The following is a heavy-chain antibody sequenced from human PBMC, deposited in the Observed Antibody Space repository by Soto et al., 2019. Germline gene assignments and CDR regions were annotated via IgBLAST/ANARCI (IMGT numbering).Heavy chain of an antibody. Sequence: QVQLVESGGGVVQPGRSLRLSCAASGFTFSTYGMHWVRQAPGKGLEWVAVIWYAGSNKYYADSVKGRFTISRDNSKNTMYMQMNVLSAEDRAVYFCASSAVHFDAWGQGTLVT. J-gene: IGHJ4*02. D-gene: IGHD1-26*01. CDR2: IWYAGSNK. CDR3: ASSAVHFDA. V-gene: IGHV3-33*01. CDR1: GFTFSTYG.